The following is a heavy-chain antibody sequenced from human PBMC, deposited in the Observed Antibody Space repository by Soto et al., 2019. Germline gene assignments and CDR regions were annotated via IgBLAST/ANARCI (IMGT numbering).Heavy chain of an antibody. CDR3: AKDLSGVTVIDATQGFDS. Sequence: QVQLVESGGRVVQPGRSLRLSCATSGFNFYSHGMHWVRQSPGKGLEWVAVISYDGSNKYYMESVKGRFTISRDNSKNSLSLQTNSLTAEDTAVHYCAKDLSGVTVIDATQGFDSWGQGTLVTVSS. J-gene: IGHJ4*02. CDR2: ISYDGSNK. CDR1: GFNFYSHG. V-gene: IGHV3-30*18. D-gene: IGHD2-15*01.